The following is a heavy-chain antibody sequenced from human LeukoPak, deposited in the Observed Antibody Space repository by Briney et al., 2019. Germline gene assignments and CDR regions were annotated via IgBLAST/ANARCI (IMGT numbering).Heavy chain of an antibody. CDR1: GYTFTGYY. J-gene: IGHJ6*02. D-gene: IGHD2-15*01. CDR2: INPNSGGT. V-gene: IGHV1-2*02. CDR3: ARAGSGYCSGGSCRNLYYYYGMDV. Sequence: GASVKVSCKASGYTFTGYYMHWVRQAPGQGLEWMGWINPNSGGTNYAQKFQGRDTMTRDTSISTAYMELSRLRSDDTAVYYCARAGSGYCSGGSCRNLYYYYGMDVWGQGTTVTVSS.